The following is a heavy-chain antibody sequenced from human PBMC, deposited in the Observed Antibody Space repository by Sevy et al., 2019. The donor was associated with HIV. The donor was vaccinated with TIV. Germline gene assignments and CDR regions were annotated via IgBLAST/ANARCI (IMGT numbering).Heavy chain of an antibody. CDR1: GFTFSNFW. V-gene: IGHV3-7*01. CDR3: ARRYFDL. Sequence: GGSLRLSCQASGFTFSNFWMQWDRQAPGKGLEWVANIRQDGNELYYVDSVKGRFTISRDNAKNALYLQMDGLRVEDTAVYYCARRYFDLWGQGTLVTVSS. J-gene: IGHJ4*02. CDR2: IRQDGNEL.